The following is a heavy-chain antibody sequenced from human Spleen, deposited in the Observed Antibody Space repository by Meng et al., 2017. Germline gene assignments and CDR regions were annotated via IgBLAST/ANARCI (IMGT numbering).Heavy chain of an antibody. J-gene: IGHJ3*02. V-gene: IGHV1-69*02. Sequence: SVKVSCKASGGTFSSYTISWVRQAPGQGLEWMGRIIPILGIANYAQKFQGRVTITADKSTSTAYMELSSLRSEDTAVYYCASVYYYDSSGSYTFDIWGQGTMVTVSS. CDR2: IIPILGIA. CDR1: GGTFSSYT. CDR3: ASVYYYDSSGSYTFDI. D-gene: IGHD3-22*01.